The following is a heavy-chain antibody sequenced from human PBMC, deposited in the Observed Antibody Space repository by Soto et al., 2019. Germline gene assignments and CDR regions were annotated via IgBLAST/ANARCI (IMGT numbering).Heavy chain of an antibody. V-gene: IGHV3-15*06. CDR2: MKMTTDGATT. D-gene: IGHD3-10*01. Sequence: GGSLRLSCLGSGFSFTNSWMSWVRQAPGKGLQWVGHMKMTTDGATTNYAAPVKGRFTVSGTVSGNGSTHTFYLDMNSLKTEDTAVYYCNIDHEPRYYQGSGSYPRYWGQGTLVTVSS. CDR1: GFSFTNSW. J-gene: IGHJ4*02. CDR3: NIDHEPRYYQGSGSYPRY.